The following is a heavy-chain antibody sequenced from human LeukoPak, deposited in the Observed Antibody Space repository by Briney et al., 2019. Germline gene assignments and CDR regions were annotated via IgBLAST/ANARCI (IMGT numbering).Heavy chain of an antibody. CDR3: ARGNTARLDFDY. V-gene: IGHV4-34*01. J-gene: IGHJ4*02. CDR1: GGSFSGYY. CDR2: INHSGST. D-gene: IGHD5-18*01. Sequence: PSETLSLTCAVYGGSFSGYYWSWIRQPPGKGLEWIGEINHSGSTNYNPSLKSRVTISVDTSKNQFSLKLSSVTAADTAVYYCARGNTARLDFDYWGQGTLVIVSS.